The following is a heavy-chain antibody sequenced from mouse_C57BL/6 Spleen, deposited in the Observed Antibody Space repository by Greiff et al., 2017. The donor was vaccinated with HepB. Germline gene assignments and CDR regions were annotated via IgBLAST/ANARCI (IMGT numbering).Heavy chain of an antibody. V-gene: IGHV1-64*01. D-gene: IGHD1-1*01. CDR1: GYTFTSYW. Sequence: QVQLQQPGAELVKPGASVKLSCKASGYTFTSYWMHWVKQRPGQGLEWIGMIHPNSGSTNYNEKFKSKATLTVDKSSSTAYMQLSSLTSEDSAVYYCARFDYYGSSPFDYWGQGTTLTVSS. CDR2: IHPNSGST. CDR3: ARFDYYGSSPFDY. J-gene: IGHJ2*01.